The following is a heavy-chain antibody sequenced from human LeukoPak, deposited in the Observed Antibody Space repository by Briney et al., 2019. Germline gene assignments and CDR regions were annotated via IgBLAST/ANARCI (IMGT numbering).Heavy chain of an antibody. CDR1: GFTFSSYA. Sequence: GGSLRLSCAASGFTFSSYAMHWVRQAPGKGLEWVAVISYDGSNKYYADSAKGRFTISRDNSKNTLYLQMNSLRAEDTAVYYCAIDSEIAAAGTGDYWGQGTLVAVSS. J-gene: IGHJ4*02. D-gene: IGHD6-13*01. V-gene: IGHV3-30-3*01. CDR2: ISYDGSNK. CDR3: AIDSEIAAAGTGDY.